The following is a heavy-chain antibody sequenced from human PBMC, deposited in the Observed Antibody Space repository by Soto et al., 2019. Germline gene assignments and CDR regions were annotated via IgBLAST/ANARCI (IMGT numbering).Heavy chain of an antibody. D-gene: IGHD1-26*01. CDR2: VNAHNHIT. CDR3: ASDLRVGANSDACDV. Sequence: QLVQSGAEVKKPGASMKVSCQASGYSFDSFGISWVRQAPGQGLEWMGRVNAHNHITKYAQKFQGRVTITRDTSTRTDYLEVRGLRSDDTAVYYCASDLRVGANSDACDVWGQGTMVTVSS. V-gene: IGHV1-18*01. CDR1: GYSFDSFG. J-gene: IGHJ3*01.